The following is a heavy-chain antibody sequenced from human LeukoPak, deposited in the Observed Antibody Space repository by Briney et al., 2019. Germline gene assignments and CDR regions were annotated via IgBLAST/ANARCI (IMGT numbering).Heavy chain of an antibody. J-gene: IGHJ2*01. CDR3: AKDFNLVVAEWYFDL. CDR1: GFIFTTYA. V-gene: IGHV3-30*18. Sequence: GGSLRLSCAASGFIFTTYAMHWVRQVPGKGLEWVAMISYDATAKFYADSVKGRFTISRDNSNNTLSLQLNSLRAEDTALYYCAKDFNLVVAEWYFDLWGRGTLVTVSA. D-gene: IGHD2-15*01. CDR2: ISYDATAK.